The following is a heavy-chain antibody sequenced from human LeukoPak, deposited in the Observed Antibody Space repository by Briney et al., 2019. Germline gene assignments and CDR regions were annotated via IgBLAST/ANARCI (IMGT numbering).Heavy chain of an antibody. CDR2: INHSGST. D-gene: IGHD3-9*01. Sequence: SETLSLTCAVYGGSFSGYYWSWIRQPPGKGLEWIGEINHSGSTNYNPSLKSRVTISVDTSKNQFSLKLSSVTAADTAVYYCARVRIRYFDWSHASDIWGQGTMVTVSS. CDR1: GGSFSGYY. CDR3: ARVRIRYFDWSHASDI. V-gene: IGHV4-34*01. J-gene: IGHJ3*02.